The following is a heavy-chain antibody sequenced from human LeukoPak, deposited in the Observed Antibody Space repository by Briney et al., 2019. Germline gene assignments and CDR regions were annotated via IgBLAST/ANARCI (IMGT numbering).Heavy chain of an antibody. CDR1: GVSISSGGYS. CDR3: ARVRTGYSSYWYFDL. J-gene: IGHJ2*01. V-gene: IGHV4-30-2*01. D-gene: IGHD4-11*01. Sequence: PSETLSLTCAVSGVSISSGGYSWSWIRQPPGKGLEWIGYIYHSGSTYYNPSLKSRVTISVDRSKNQFSLKLSSVTAADTAVYYCARVRTGYSSYWYFDLWGRGTLVTVSS. CDR2: IYHSGST.